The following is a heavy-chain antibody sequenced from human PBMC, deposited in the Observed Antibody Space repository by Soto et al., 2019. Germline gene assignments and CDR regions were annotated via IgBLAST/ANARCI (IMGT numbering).Heavy chain of an antibody. CDR1: GYSFTSYW. CDR2: IDPNDSYI. D-gene: IGHD3-3*01. CDR3: ARHWTYGVDV. V-gene: IGHV5-10-1*01. J-gene: IGHJ6*02. Sequence: PGESLKISCKGSGYSFTSYWISWVRQVPGKGLEWMGRIDPNDSYINYSPSFQGHVTISADKSISTAYLQWSSLKASDTAMYYCARHWTYGVDVWGQGTTVTVSS.